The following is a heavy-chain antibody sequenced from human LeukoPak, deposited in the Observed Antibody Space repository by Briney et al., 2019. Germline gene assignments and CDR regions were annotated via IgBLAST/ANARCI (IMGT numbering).Heavy chain of an antibody. CDR3: ARDPLTY. V-gene: IGHV3-33*01. J-gene: IGHJ4*02. Sequence: GGSLRLSCAASGFTFSSGGVHWVRQAPGKGLEWLAIIWYDGSKKYYADSVKGRFTISRDNSRNTLYLQMNSLRAEDTAVYFCARDPLTYWGQGTLVTVSS. CDR2: IWYDGSKK. CDR1: GFTFSSGG.